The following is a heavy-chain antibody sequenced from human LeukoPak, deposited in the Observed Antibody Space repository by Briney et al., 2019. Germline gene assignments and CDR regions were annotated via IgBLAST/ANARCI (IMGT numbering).Heavy chain of an antibody. D-gene: IGHD1-26*01. V-gene: IGHV4-59*01. J-gene: IGHJ4*02. CDR3: ARALRVGASSFFDY. CDR1: GGSISGYY. Sequence: SETLSLTCTVSGGSISGYYWSWIRQPPGKGLEWIGYIYYSGSTNYRPSLKSRATISVDTSKNQFSLKLSSVTAADTAVYYCARALRVGASSFFDYWGQGTLVTVSS. CDR2: IYYSGST.